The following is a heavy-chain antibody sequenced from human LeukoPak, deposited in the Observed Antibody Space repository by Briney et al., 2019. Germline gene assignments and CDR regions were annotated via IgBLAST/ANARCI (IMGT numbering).Heavy chain of an antibody. V-gene: IGHV4-34*01. CDR1: GGSFSGYY. J-gene: IGHJ4*02. CDR3: ARGGASYYFDY. CDR2: INHSGRT. Sequence: AETLSLTCAVYGGSFSGYYWSGIRQPPGKGREWIGEINHSGRTNYNPSLKSRVTISVDTSKNQFSLKLSSVTAADMAVYYCARGGASYYFDYWGQGTLVTVSS. D-gene: IGHD3-16*01.